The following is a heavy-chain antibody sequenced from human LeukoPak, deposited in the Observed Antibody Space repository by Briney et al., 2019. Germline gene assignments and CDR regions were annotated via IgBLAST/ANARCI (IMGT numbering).Heavy chain of an antibody. CDR1: GFTSSNYA. D-gene: IGHD5-18*01. V-gene: IGHV3-23*01. J-gene: IGHJ4*02. Sequence: GGSLRLSCAASGFTSSNYAMNWVRQAPGKGLEWVSSISGSGINTYYADSVKGRFTISRDNSKNTLYLQMNSLRADNTAVYLCAKDEAMIKIYYFDYWGQGTLVTVSS. CDR3: AKDEAMIKIYYFDY. CDR2: ISGSGINT.